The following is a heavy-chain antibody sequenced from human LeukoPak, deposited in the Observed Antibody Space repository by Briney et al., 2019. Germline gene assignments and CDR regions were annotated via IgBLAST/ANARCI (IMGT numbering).Heavy chain of an antibody. Sequence: GGSLRLSCAASGFTFSSYAMSWVRQAPGKGLEWVSAISGSGGSTYYADSVKGRFTISRDNSKNTLYLQMNSLRAEDTAVYYCVRGRDYGDNDYWGQGTLVTVSS. V-gene: IGHV3-23*01. CDR3: VRGRDYGDNDY. D-gene: IGHD4-17*01. CDR1: GFTFSSYA. J-gene: IGHJ4*02. CDR2: ISGSGGST.